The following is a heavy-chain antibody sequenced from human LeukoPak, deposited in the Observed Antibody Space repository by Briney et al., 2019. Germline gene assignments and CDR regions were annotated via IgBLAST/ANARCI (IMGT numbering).Heavy chain of an antibody. Sequence: GGSLRLSCAASGFTFSDYYMSWIRQAPGKGLGWVSYIISSGSTIYYAHSVKGRFTISRDNAKNSLYLQMNSLRAEDTAVYYCAKDRGEVVVAATIFDYWGQGTLVTVSS. D-gene: IGHD2-15*01. CDR2: IISSGSTI. J-gene: IGHJ4*02. CDR1: GFTFSDYY. CDR3: AKDRGEVVVAATIFDY. V-gene: IGHV3-11*01.